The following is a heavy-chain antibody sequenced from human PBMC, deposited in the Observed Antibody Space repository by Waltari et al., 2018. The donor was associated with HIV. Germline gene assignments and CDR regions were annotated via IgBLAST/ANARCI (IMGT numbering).Heavy chain of an antibody. V-gene: IGHV3-9*01. CDR1: GLTFHAYA. J-gene: IGHJ4*02. D-gene: IGHD2-2*01. Sequence: EVHLVESGGGLVQHGRSLRLSWAASGLTFHAYAIHWVRQTPGKGLEWVSGISWNSGSIGYADSVKGRFTISRDNAKNSLFLQMNSLRPEDTAFYYCAKGPTLTSPPTYFNYWGQGTLVTVSS. CDR2: ISWNSGSI. CDR3: AKGPTLTSPPTYFNY.